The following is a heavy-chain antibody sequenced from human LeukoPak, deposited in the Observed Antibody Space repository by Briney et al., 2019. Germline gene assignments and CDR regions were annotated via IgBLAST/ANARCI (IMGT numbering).Heavy chain of an antibody. D-gene: IGHD3-9*01. CDR2: INPNSGGT. Sequence: GASVKVSCKASGYTFTGYYMHWVRQAPGQGLEWMGWINPNSGGTNYAQKFQGRVTMTRDTSISTAYMELSRLRSDDTAVYYCARANYDILTGYHQYYFDYWGQGTLVTVSS. CDR3: ARANYDILTGYHQYYFDY. J-gene: IGHJ4*02. V-gene: IGHV1-2*02. CDR1: GYTFTGYY.